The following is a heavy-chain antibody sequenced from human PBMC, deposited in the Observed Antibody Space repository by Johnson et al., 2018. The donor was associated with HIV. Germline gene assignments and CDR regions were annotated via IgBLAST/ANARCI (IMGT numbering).Heavy chain of an antibody. J-gene: IGHJ3*02. CDR1: GFTFDDYA. CDR2: ISWDGGST. CDR3: ARVGRVYDSSGYAIDAFDI. D-gene: IGHD3-22*01. V-gene: IGHV3-43D*03. Sequence: QLVESGGVVVQPGGSLRLSCAASGFTFDDYAMHWVRQAPGKGLEWVSVISWDGGSTYYADSVKGRFTISRDNSKNSLYLQMNSLRVEDTALYYCARVGRVYDSSGYAIDAFDIW.